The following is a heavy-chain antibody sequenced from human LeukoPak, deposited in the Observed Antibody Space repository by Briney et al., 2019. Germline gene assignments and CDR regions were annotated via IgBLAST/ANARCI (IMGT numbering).Heavy chain of an antibody. J-gene: IGHJ4*02. Sequence: PGGSLRLSCAASGFTFSSYWMSWVRQAPGKGLEWVANIKQDGSEKYYVDSVKGRFTISRDNAKNSLYLQMNSLRAEDTAVYYCARERYYYDSSGFDYWGQGTLVTVSS. D-gene: IGHD3-22*01. CDR2: IKQDGSEK. V-gene: IGHV3-7*01. CDR3: ARERYYYDSSGFDY. CDR1: GFTFSSYW.